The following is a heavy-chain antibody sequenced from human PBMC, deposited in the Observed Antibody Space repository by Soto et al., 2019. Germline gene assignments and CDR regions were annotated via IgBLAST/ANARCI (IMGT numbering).Heavy chain of an antibody. CDR3: AKLQDIVVVVAATVQMGVDY. CDR1: GFTFSSYG. CDR2: ISYDGSNK. V-gene: IGHV3-30*18. Sequence: PGGSLRLSCAASGFTFSSYGMHWVRQAPGKGLEWVAVISYDGSNKYYADSVKGRFTISRDNSKNTLYLQMNSLRAEDTAVYYCAKLQDIVVVVAATVQMGVDYWGQGTLVTVSS. J-gene: IGHJ4*02. D-gene: IGHD2-15*01.